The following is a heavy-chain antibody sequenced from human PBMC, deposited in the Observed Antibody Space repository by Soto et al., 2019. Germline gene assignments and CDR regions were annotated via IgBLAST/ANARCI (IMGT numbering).Heavy chain of an antibody. CDR3: ARSEQPSGSLPLDY. Sequence: SETLSLTCTVSGGSINNYYWSWIRQPPGKGLEWIGYIYFTGTTNYNPSLQSRVTISVDTSKNQFSLRVNSMTAADTAVYYCARSEQPSGSLPLDYWGQGALVTVSS. V-gene: IGHV4-59*01. J-gene: IGHJ4*02. CDR1: GGSINNYY. CDR2: IYFTGTT. D-gene: IGHD1-26*01.